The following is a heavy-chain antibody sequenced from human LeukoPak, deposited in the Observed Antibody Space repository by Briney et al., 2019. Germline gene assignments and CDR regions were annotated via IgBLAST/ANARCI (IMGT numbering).Heavy chain of an antibody. D-gene: IGHD2-15*01. V-gene: IGHV4-59*01. CDR3: ARDLSGGGAFDI. J-gene: IGHJ3*02. Sequence: PSETLSLTCTVSGGSISSYYRSWIRQPPGKGLEWIGYIYYSGSTNYNPSLKSRVTISVDTSKNQFSLKLSSVTAADTAVYYCARDLSGGGAFDIWGQGTMVTVSS. CDR1: GGSISSYY. CDR2: IYYSGST.